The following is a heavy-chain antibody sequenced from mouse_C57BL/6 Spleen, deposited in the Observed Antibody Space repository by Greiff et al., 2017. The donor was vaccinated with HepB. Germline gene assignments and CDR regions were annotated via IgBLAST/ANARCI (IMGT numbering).Heavy chain of an antibody. CDR1: GYTFTSYW. D-gene: IGHD2-2*01. CDR3: ARSSTMVTTRTWFAY. J-gene: IGHJ3*01. CDR2: IDPSDSYT. V-gene: IGHV1-69*01. Sequence: VKLQESGAELVMPGASVKLSCKASGYTFTSYWMHWVKQRPGQGLEWIGEIDPSDSYTNYNQKFKGKSTLTVDKSSSTAYMQLSSLTSEDSAVYYCARSSTMVTTRTWFAYWGQGTLVTVSA.